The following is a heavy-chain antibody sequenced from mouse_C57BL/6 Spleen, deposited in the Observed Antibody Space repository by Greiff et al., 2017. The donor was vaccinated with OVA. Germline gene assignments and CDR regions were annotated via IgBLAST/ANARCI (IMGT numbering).Heavy chain of an antibody. J-gene: IGHJ4*01. CDR1: GYTFTSYW. CDR2: LAPSDSYT. D-gene: IGHD1-1*02. V-gene: IGHV1-50*01. CDR3: ARLRLCAMDY. Sequence: QVQLQQPGAELVKPGASVKLSCKASGYTFTSYWMQWVKQRPGQGLEWIGELAPSDSYTNYNQKFKGKATLTVDTSSSTAYMQHSSLTSEDSAVYYCARLRLCAMDYWGQGTSVTVSS.